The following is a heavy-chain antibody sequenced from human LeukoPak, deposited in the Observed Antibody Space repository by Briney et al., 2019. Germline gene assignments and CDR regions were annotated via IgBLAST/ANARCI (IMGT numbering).Heavy chain of an antibody. J-gene: IGHJ4*02. CDR3: ARDQGRGWYMDY. Sequence: SETLSLTCAVSGGSISSSNWWSWVRQPPGKGLEWIREIYHSGSTNYNPSLRSRATISVDKSKNQFSLKLSSVTAADTAVYYCARDQGRGWYMDYWGQGTLVTVSS. CDR1: GGSISSSNW. V-gene: IGHV4-4*02. D-gene: IGHD6-19*01. CDR2: IYHSGST.